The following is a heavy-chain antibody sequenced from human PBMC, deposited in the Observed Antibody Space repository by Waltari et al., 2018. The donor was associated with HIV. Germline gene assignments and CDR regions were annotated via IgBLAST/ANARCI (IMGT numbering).Heavy chain of an antibody. CDR1: GFTFSRFS. Sequence: EVQLVESGGGLVQPGGSLRLSWAASGFTFSRFSMNWVRQAPGKGLEWISYISRSRTTIYYADSVKGRFTISGDNAKNSLHLQMSSLRDADTAVYYCARIHDYGGNPWDGFGLWGQGTMVTVSS. V-gene: IGHV3-48*02. CDR3: ARIHDYGGNPWDGFGL. CDR2: ISRSRTTI. D-gene: IGHD4-17*01. J-gene: IGHJ3*01.